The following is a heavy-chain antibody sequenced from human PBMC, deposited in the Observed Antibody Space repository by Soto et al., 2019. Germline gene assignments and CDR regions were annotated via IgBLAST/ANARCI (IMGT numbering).Heavy chain of an antibody. V-gene: IGHV4-59*08. CDR1: GGSLSSSY. CDR2: VYYSGGT. D-gene: IGHD2-2*01. J-gene: IGHJ4*02. CDR3: ARRYCFSTSCYSSFDY. Sequence: QVQLQESGPGLVKPSETLSLTCTVSGGSLSSSYWGWIRQPPGKGLEYIGYVYYSGGTNYNPSLKSRVSMSVDTSKNQFSLKLSSVTAADTAVYYCARRYCFSTSCYSSFDYWGQGTLVTVSS.